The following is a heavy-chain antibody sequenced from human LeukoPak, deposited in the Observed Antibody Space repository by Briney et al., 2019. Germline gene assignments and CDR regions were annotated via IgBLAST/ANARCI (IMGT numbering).Heavy chain of an antibody. J-gene: IGHJ4*02. CDR1: GGSVSGYY. Sequence: SETLSLTCVVSGGSVSGYYWGWIRQPPGRGLEWIGYVYYSGSTNYNPSLKSRVTISVDTSKNQFSLKLSSVTAADTAVYYCARGYSYGYCTNWGQGTLVTVSS. V-gene: IGHV4-59*02. D-gene: IGHD5-18*01. CDR2: VYYSGST. CDR3: ARGYSYGYCTN.